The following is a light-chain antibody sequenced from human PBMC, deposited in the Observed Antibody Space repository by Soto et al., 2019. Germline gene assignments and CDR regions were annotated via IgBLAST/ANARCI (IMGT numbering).Light chain of an antibody. CDR1: QSVSSTY. CDR2: GAS. CDR3: QQYAGSPWT. Sequence: EIVLTQSPGTLSLSPGERATLPCRAGQSVSSTYLAWYQQKPGQAPRLLIYGASSRATGIPDRFSGSGSGTDFTLIISRLEPEDFAVYYCQQYAGSPWTFGQGTKVDIK. J-gene: IGKJ1*01. V-gene: IGKV3-20*01.